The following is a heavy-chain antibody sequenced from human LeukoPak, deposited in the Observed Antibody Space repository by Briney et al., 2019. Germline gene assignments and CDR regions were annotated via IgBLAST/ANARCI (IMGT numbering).Heavy chain of an antibody. CDR1: GFIFSHHG. CDR2: IWSDGTNR. V-gene: IGHV3-33*01. D-gene: IGHD4-11*01. Sequence: AGGSLRLSCAASGFIFSHHGMHWVRQAPGKGLEWVAVIWSDGTNRFYVDSVKGRFTISRDNSQSTVFLQMNSLRVNDTAIYYCARDAQRGFDYSNSLKYWGHGALVTVSS. CDR3: ARDAQRGFDYSNSLKY. J-gene: IGHJ4*01.